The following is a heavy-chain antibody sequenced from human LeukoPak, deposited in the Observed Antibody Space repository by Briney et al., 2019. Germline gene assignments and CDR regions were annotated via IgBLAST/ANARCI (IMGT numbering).Heavy chain of an antibody. CDR1: GGSISSYY. V-gene: IGHV4-59*01. Sequence: SETLSLTCTVSGGSISSYYWSWIRQPPGKGLEWIGYIYYSGSTNYNPSPKSRVTISVDTSKNQFSLKLSSVTAADTAVYYCARLLWFGELLYEGYYFDYWGQGTLVTVSS. CDR2: IYYSGST. D-gene: IGHD3-10*01. J-gene: IGHJ4*02. CDR3: ARLLWFGELLYEGYYFDY.